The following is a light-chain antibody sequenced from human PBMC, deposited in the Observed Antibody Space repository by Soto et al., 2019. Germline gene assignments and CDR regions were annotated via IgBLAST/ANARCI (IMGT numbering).Light chain of an antibody. J-gene: IGKJ1*01. CDR2: GAS. CDR1: QSVSNDF. CDR3: QQYGSSPPRT. Sequence: ECVLTQYPGILSLAPGERATLSCRASQSVSNDFLAWYQQKPGQAPRLLIYGASTRATDVPDRFSGSGSGADFTLSISRLEPEDFAVYYCQQYGSSPPRTFGQGTKVAIK. V-gene: IGKV3-20*01.